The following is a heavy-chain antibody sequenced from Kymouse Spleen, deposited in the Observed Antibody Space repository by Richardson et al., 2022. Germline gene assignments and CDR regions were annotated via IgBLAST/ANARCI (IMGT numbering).Heavy chain of an antibody. CDR1: GFTFSNAW. CDR2: IKSKTDGGTT. V-gene: IGHV3-15*01. D-gene: IGHD2-8*01. Sequence: EVQLVESGGGLVKPGGSLRLSCAASGFTFSNAWMSWVRQAPGKGLEWVGRIKSKTDGGTTDYAAPVKGRFTISRDDSKNTLYLQMNSLKTEDTAVYYCTTDARILY*WCMLWTTTTVWTSGAKGPRSPSPQ. CDR3: TTDARILY*WCMLWTTTTVWTS. J-gene: IGHJ6*02.